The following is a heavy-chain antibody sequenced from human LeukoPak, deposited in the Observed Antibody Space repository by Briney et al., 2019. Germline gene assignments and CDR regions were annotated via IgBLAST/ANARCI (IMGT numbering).Heavy chain of an antibody. CDR2: IYYSGST. J-gene: IGHJ3*02. D-gene: IGHD3-10*01. CDR3: ASGITIHPGDAFDI. Sequence: SETLSLTCTVSGGSISSSSYYWGWIRQPPGKGLEWIGSIYYSGSTYYNPSLKSRVTISVDTSKNQFSLKLSSVTAADTAVYYCASGITIHPGDAFDIWGQGTMVTVSS. V-gene: IGHV4-39*07. CDR1: GGSISSSSYY.